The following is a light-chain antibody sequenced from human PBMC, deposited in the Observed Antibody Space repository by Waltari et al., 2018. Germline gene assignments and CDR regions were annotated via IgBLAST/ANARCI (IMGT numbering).Light chain of an antibody. V-gene: IGKV3-20*01. CDR1: QRLTKNY. CDR3: QQYGSSILYT. CDR2: GAS. J-gene: IGKJ2*01. Sequence: VLTQSPGTLSLSPGERATLSCRASQRLTKNYLAWYQQKPGQAPRLLIYGASSRAAGIPDRFSGSRSGTDFALTIIRLEPEDSAVYYCQQYGSSILYTFGQGTKLEIQ.